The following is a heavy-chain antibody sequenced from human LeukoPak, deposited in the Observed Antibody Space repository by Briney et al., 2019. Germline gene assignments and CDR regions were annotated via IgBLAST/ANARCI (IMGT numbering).Heavy chain of an antibody. CDR2: INSSSSYI. CDR1: GFTFSSYS. J-gene: IGHJ6*03. Sequence: AGSLRLTCAASGFTFSSYSMNWVRQAPGKGLEWVSSINSSSSYIYYADSVKGRFTISRDNAKNSLFLQMNSLRAEDTAVYCCARVLRYCSGGNCYSGGLGYMDVWGKGTTVTISS. V-gene: IGHV3-21*04. CDR3: ARVLRYCSGGNCYSGGLGYMDV. D-gene: IGHD2-15*01.